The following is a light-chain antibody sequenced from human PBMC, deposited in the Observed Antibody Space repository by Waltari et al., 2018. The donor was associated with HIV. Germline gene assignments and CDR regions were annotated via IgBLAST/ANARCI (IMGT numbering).Light chain of an antibody. Sequence: QSVLTQPPSASGTPGQRDTISCSGSSSNIGSSHVYWYQQLPGTAPKLLTYRDNQRPSGVPDRFCGSESGTSASLAISGLRSEDEADYYCATWDDSLSGLWVFGGGTKLTVL. CDR3: ATWDDSLSGLWV. CDR2: RDN. J-gene: IGLJ3*02. CDR1: SSNIGSSH. V-gene: IGLV1-47*01.